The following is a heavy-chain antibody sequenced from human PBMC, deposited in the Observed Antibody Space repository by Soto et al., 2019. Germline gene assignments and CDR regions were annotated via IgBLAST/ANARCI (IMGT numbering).Heavy chain of an antibody. V-gene: IGHV3-23*01. CDR1: GFTFSSYA. Sequence: GGSLRLSCAASGFTFSSYAMSWVRQSPGKGLEWVSAISGSGGSTYYADSVKGRFTISRDNSKNTLYLQMNSLRVEDTAVYYCAKDYSGSYWIGNNYYFDYWGQGTLVTVSS. D-gene: IGHD1-26*01. CDR3: AKDYSGSYWIGNNYYFDY. J-gene: IGHJ4*02. CDR2: ISGSGGST.